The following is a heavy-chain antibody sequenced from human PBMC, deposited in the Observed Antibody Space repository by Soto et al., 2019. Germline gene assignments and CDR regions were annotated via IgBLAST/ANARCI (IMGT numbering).Heavy chain of an antibody. Sequence: QITLNESGPTVVRPTETLTLTCRFSGFSLTTSGVGVGWIRQSPGKAPEWLALIYWDDDKRYSASLKSRFTITKDTSKNQLVLTVSDLDPTDTATYYCAHRVLRTVFGLVTTTAIYFDFCGQGAPVAVSS. CDR2: IYWDDDK. CDR3: AHRVLRTVFGLVTTTAIYFDF. J-gene: IGHJ4*02. CDR1: GFSLTTSGVG. V-gene: IGHV2-5*02. D-gene: IGHD3-3*01.